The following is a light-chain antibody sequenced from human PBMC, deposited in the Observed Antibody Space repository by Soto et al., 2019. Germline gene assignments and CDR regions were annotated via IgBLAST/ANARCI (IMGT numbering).Light chain of an antibody. CDR3: QQYGSSIT. CDR2: VAS. Sequence: IALTQSPGTLSLSPGERATLSCRASQSVSRSYLAWYQQKPGQAPRLLIYVASSRATGIPDRFSGSGSGTDFTLTINRLEPEDFSVYYCQQYGSSITFGQGARLEIK. CDR1: QSVSRSY. V-gene: IGKV3-20*01. J-gene: IGKJ5*01.